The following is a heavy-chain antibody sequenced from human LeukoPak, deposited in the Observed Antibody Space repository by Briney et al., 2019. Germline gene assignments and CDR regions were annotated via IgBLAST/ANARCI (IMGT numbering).Heavy chain of an antibody. Sequence: GGSLRLSCAASGFTVSSNYMSWVRQAPGKGLEWVSVIYSGGSTYYADSVKGRFTISRDNSKNTLYLQMNSLRAEDTAVYYCARRPPQLWLHHWGQGTLVTVSS. CDR2: IYSGGST. J-gene: IGHJ4*02. CDR1: GFTVSSNY. CDR3: ARRPPQLWLHH. V-gene: IGHV3-66*04. D-gene: IGHD5-18*01.